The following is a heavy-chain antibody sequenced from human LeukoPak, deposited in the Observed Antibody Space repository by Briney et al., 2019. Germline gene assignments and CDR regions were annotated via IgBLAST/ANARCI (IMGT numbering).Heavy chain of an antibody. Sequence: GGSLRLSCAASGFTFSNYAMSWVRQAPGKGLEWVSAISGSGGSTYYADSVKGRFTISRDNSKNTLYLQMYSLRAEDTAVYYCAKHVGQEGRPFWGQGTMVTVSS. CDR1: GFTFSNYA. V-gene: IGHV3-23*01. CDR2: ISGSGGST. D-gene: IGHD1-26*01. CDR3: AKHVGQEGRPF. J-gene: IGHJ3*01.